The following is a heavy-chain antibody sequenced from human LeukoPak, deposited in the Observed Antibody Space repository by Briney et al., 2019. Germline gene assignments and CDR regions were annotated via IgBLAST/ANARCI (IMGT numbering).Heavy chain of an antibody. D-gene: IGHD3-10*01. CDR1: GYSFTNYD. CDR3: ARVGITMVRGAPDYYYYYMDV. J-gene: IGHJ6*03. Sequence: GASVKVSCKASGYSFTNYDINWVRQATGQGLEWMGWMNPKSGDTGYSQKFQGRVFITRDTSINTAYMELSSLGSDDTAVYYCARVGITMVRGAPDYYYYYMDVWGKGTTVTISS. CDR2: MNPKSGDT. V-gene: IGHV1-8*03.